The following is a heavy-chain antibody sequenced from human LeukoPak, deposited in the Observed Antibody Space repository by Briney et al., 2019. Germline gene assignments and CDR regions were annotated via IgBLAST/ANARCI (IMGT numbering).Heavy chain of an antibody. CDR1: GGSFSGYY. CDR2: INHSGST. CDR3: ARGGGIVVVVAATPVCWFDP. V-gene: IGHV4-34*01. J-gene: IGHJ5*02. Sequence: SETLSLTCAVYGGSFSGYYWSWIRQPPGKGLEWIGEINHSGSTNYNPSLKSRVTISVDTSKNQFSLKLSSVTAADTAVYYCARGGGIVVVVAATPVCWFDPWGQGTLVTVSS. D-gene: IGHD2-15*01.